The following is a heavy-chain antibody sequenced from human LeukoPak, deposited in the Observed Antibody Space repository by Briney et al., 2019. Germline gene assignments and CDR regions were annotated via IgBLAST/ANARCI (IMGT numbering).Heavy chain of an antibody. D-gene: IGHD2-15*01. J-gene: IGHJ6*02. V-gene: IGHV6-1*01. Sequence: SQTLSLTCAISGDSVSSNSAAWNWIRQSPSRGLEWLGGTYYRSKWYNDYAVSVKSRITINPDTSKNQFSLQLNSVTPEDTAVYYCARSDCSGGSCYSDYYYYGMDVWGQGTTVTVSS. CDR1: GDSVSSNSAA. CDR3: ARSDCSGGSCYSDYYYYGMDV. CDR2: TYYRSKWYN.